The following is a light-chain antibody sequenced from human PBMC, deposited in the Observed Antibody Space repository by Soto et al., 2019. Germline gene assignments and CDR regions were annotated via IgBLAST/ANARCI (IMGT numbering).Light chain of an antibody. CDR3: QVWDSSSDHYV. CDR2: DDN. Sequence: SYELTQPPSVSVAPGQTARITCGGNNIGTNSVHWYRQKPGQAPVLVVYDDNDRPSGIPERFSGSNSGNTATLTISRVEAGDEADYYCQVWDSSSDHYVFGTGTKVTVL. J-gene: IGLJ1*01. CDR1: NIGTNS. V-gene: IGLV3-21*02.